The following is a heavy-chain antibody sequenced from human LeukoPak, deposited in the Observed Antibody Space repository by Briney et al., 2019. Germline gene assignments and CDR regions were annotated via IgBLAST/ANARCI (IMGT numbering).Heavy chain of an antibody. Sequence: SVKVSCKASGGTFSSYTISWVRQAPGQGLEWMGRIIPILGIANYAQKFQGRVTITADKSTSTAYMELSSLRSEDTAVYYCARDEGIAAAGSIDYWGQGTLVTVSP. J-gene: IGHJ4*02. CDR3: ARDEGIAAAGSIDY. D-gene: IGHD6-13*01. CDR2: IIPILGIA. V-gene: IGHV1-69*04. CDR1: GGTFSSYT.